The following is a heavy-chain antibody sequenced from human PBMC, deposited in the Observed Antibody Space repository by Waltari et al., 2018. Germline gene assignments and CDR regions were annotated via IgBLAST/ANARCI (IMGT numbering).Heavy chain of an antibody. CDR1: GGSISSYY. CDR2: IYTSGST. V-gene: IGHV4-4*07. D-gene: IGHD3-22*01. J-gene: IGHJ5*02. CDR3: ARDLASSGYYYADGLAFDP. Sequence: QVQLQESGPGLVKPSETLSLTCTVSGGSISSYYWSWIRQPAGKGLEWIGRIYTSGSTNYNPSLKSRVTMSVDTSKNQFSLKLSSVTAADTAVYYCARDLASSGYYYADGLAFDPWGQGTLVTVSS.